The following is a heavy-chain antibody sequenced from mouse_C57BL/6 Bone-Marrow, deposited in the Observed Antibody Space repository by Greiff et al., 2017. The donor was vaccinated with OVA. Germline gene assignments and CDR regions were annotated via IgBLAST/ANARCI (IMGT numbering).Heavy chain of an antibody. J-gene: IGHJ1*03. D-gene: IGHD2-3*01. Sequence: VNVVESGPGLVAPSQSLSITCTVSGFSLTSYGVSWVRQPPGKGLEWLGVIGGDGSTNYHSALISRLSISKDNSKSQVFLKLNSLQTDDTATYYCAKTGGWLLRTTDWYFDVWGTGTTVTVSS. CDR1: GFSLTSYG. V-gene: IGHV2-3*01. CDR3: AKTGGWLLRTTDWYFDV. CDR2: IGGDGST.